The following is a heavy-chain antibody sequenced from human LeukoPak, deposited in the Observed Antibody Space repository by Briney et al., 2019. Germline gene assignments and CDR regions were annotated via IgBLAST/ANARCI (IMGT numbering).Heavy chain of an antibody. Sequence: GGSLRLSCAASGFTFSSFAMNWVRQAPGKGLEWVSAISGSGVTTYHADSVKGRFTISRDNFKNTLYLQMNSLRAEDTAVYYCTKALHCGGDCYSRDDYWGQGTLVTVSS. CDR2: ISGSGVTT. J-gene: IGHJ4*02. V-gene: IGHV3-23*01. CDR3: TKALHCGGDCYSRDDY. D-gene: IGHD2-21*02. CDR1: GFTFSSFA.